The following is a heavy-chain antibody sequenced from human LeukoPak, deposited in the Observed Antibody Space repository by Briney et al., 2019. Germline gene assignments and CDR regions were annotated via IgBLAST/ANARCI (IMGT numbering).Heavy chain of an antibody. D-gene: IGHD6-19*01. Sequence: GGSLRLSCAASGFTFSSYGLHWVRQAPGKGLEWMAFIRSDGSNKYYADSVKGRFTISRDNSKNTLYLQMNSLRAEDTAVYYCARILDSAWGELGYWGQGTLVTVSS. CDR1: GFTFSSYG. V-gene: IGHV3-30*02. J-gene: IGHJ4*02. CDR3: ARILDSAWGELGY. CDR2: IRSDGSNK.